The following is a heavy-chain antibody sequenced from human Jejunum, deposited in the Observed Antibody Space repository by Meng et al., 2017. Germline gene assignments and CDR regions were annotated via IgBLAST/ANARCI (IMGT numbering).Heavy chain of an antibody. CDR2: MSPENGNT. CDR1: GYTFSSLH. Sequence: QVQLVESGAEVKTPGASGKFACKASGYTFSSLHINWVRQATGQGPEWMGWMSPENGNTAYAQKFQGRVTMTRDTSVSTAYMELSGLTSDDSGVYYCARGVNAGVDYWGQGTLVTVSS. CDR3: ARGVNAGVDY. V-gene: IGHV1-8*01. D-gene: IGHD7-27*01. J-gene: IGHJ4*02.